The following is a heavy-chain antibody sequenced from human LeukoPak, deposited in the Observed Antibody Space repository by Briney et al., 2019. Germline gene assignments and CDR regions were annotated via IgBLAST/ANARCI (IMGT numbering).Heavy chain of an antibody. CDR2: IYSGGST. CDR1: GFTFSNAW. V-gene: IGHV3-66*02. D-gene: IGHD2-2*01. J-gene: IGHJ4*02. CDR3: ARDQGEGAAALDY. Sequence: GGSLRLSCVASGFTFSNAWMSWVRQAPGKGLEWVSVIYSGGSTYYADSVKGRFTISRDNAKNSLYLQMNSLRAEDTAVYYCARDQGEGAAALDYWGQGTLVTVSS.